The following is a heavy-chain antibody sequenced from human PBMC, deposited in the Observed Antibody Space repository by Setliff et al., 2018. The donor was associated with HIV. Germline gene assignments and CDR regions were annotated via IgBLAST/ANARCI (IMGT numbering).Heavy chain of an antibody. CDR3: ARADSSNWYHVDY. V-gene: IGHV1-69*05. CDR1: GGTFSGSG. Sequence: SVKVSCKASGGTFSGSGINWVRQAPGQGFEWLGGLLPLFESTTYAQSFQGRVTMTRDTSTSTVYMELSSLRSEDTAVYYCARADSSNWYHVDYWGQGTLVTVSS. CDR2: LLPLFEST. D-gene: IGHD6-13*01. J-gene: IGHJ4*02.